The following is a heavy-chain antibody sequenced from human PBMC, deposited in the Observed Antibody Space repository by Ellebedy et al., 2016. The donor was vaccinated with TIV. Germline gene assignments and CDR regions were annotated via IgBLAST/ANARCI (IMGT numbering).Heavy chain of an antibody. CDR2: IYRTGNT. CDR1: GLTVSDNY. D-gene: IGHD4-23*01. V-gene: IGHV3-53*01. J-gene: IGHJ6*02. CDR3: ANSPPLAFGVNSLDV. Sequence: GESLKISCEVSGLTVSDNYMSWVRQAPGKGPEWVAIIYRTGNTFYPDSAKGRFTISRDNSKNTLYLQMNSLRAEDTAVYYCANSPPLAFGVNSLDVWGQGTTVTVSS.